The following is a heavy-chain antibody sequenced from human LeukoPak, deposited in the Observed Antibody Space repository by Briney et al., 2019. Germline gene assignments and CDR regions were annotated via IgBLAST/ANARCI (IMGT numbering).Heavy chain of an antibody. CDR1: GFTFSSYG. D-gene: IGHD6-6*01. J-gene: IGHJ4*02. V-gene: IGHV3-33*01. CDR2: IWYDGSYK. CDR3: ARTGNSIAARFPPPDY. Sequence: GRSLRLSCAASGFTFSSYGMQWVRQAPGKGLEWVAVIWYDGSYKYYADSVKGRFTISRDNSKNTLYLQMNSLRAEDTAVYFCARTGNSIAARFPPPDYWGQGTLVTVSS.